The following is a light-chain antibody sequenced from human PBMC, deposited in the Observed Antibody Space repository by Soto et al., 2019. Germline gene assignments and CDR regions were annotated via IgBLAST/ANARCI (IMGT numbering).Light chain of an antibody. CDR1: QSVSSSY. CDR2: GAS. J-gene: IGKJ5*01. V-gene: IGKV3D-7*01. Sequence: PGEIVTLSYRASQSVSSSYLTWYQQKPGQAPRLLIYGASTRATSIPARFSGSGSGTDFTLTISSLQPEDFAVYYCQQDYNLITFGQGTRLEIK. CDR3: QQDYNLIT.